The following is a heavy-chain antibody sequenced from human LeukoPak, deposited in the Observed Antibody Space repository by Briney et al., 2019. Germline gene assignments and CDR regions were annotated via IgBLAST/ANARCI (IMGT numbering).Heavy chain of an antibody. CDR3: ARYFPNLTYFDP. J-gene: IGHJ5*02. D-gene: IGHD1-14*01. Sequence: GASVKVSCKASGGTFTNFAIAWVRQAPGRCLEWMGGINPVFDTTNYAQGFQDRFTITRDESTSTTYMELTSLRSDDTAVYYCARYFPNLTYFDPWGPGTLVTVSS. CDR1: GGTFTNFA. CDR2: INPVFDTT. V-gene: IGHV1-69*05.